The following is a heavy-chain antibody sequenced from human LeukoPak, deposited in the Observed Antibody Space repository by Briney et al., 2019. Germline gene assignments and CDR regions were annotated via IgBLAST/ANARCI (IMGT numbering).Heavy chain of an antibody. V-gene: IGHV3-7*01. J-gene: IGHJ4*02. CDR1: GFTFSTYW. CDR3: ARWELAYTIDY. Sequence: GGSLRLSCAASGFTFSTYWMAWLRQAPGKGLEWVANINPGGSAKYYVDSVKGRFTISRDDAKTSLYLQMDSLRAEDTAVYPCARWELAYTIDYWGQGTLVTVSS. D-gene: IGHD2-21*01. CDR2: INPGGSAK.